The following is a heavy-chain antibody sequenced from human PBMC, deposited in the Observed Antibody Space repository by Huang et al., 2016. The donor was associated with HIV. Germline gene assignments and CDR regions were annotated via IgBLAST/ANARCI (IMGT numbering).Heavy chain of an antibody. CDR3: ARMFKYDSGGYWGNDAFDI. V-gene: IGHV4-34*02. CDR2: ISDSGST. J-gene: IGHJ3*02. Sequence: QVQLQQWGAELLKPSETLSLTCAVSGGSFSGHYWTWIRQPPGRGLGWIGEISDSGSTTHNPSLKSRVTISGDTAQSQFSLKLNSVTAADTAIYYCARMFKYDSGGYWGNDAFDIWGQGTMVTVSS. CDR1: GGSFSGHY. D-gene: IGHD3-22*01.